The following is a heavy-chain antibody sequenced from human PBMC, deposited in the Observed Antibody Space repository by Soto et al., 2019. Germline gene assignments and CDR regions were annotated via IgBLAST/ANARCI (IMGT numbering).Heavy chain of an antibody. CDR2: ISGSGGST. D-gene: IGHD3-16*01. V-gene: IGHV3-23*01. Sequence: GGSLRLSCAASGFTFSSYAMSWVRQAPGKGLEWVSAISGSGGSTYYADSVKGRFTISRDNSKNKLYLQMNSLRAEDTAVYYCAKFGGSPRPWYYYYYIDVWGKGTTVTVSS. CDR1: GFTFSSYA. CDR3: AKFGGSPRPWYYYYYIDV. J-gene: IGHJ6*03.